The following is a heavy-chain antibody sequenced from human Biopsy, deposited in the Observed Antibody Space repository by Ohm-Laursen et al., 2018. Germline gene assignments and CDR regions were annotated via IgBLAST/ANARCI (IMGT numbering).Heavy chain of an antibody. CDR1: GGSFSGYY. CDR3: ARGRGYCGGDRYPTYYYYYGMDV. V-gene: IGHV4-34*01. D-gene: IGHD2-21*02. CDR2: INHSGST. J-gene: IGHJ6*02. Sequence: GTLSLTCDVFGGSFSGYYWSWIRQPPGKRLEWIGEINHSGSTNYNPSLKSRVTISVDTSKNQFSLKLSSVTAADTAVYYCARGRGYCGGDRYPTYYYYYGMDVWGQGTTVTVSS.